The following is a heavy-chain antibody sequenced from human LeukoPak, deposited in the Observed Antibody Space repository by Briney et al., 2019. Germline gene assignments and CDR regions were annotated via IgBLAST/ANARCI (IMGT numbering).Heavy chain of an antibody. D-gene: IGHD4-23*01. J-gene: IGHJ4*02. V-gene: IGHV4-34*01. Sequence: SETLSLTCAVYGGSFSDSYWSWIRQPPGEGLEWVGAISHSGATNYNPSLKSRATISLGAHKNQFSLNLSSVTAADTAVYYCARGSNSVAYWGQGTLVTVSS. CDR1: GGSFSDSY. CDR2: ISHSGAT. CDR3: ARGSNSVAY.